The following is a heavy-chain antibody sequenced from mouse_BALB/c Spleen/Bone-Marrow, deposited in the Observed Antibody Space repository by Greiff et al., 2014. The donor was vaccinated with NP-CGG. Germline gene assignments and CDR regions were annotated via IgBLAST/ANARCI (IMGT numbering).Heavy chain of an antibody. J-gene: IGHJ2*01. V-gene: IGHV1S81*02. D-gene: IGHD4-1*01. CDR1: GYTFTSYY. CDR2: INPSNGGT. CDR3: TRGRTWDFDY. Sequence: VQRVESGAELVKPGASVKLSCKASGYTFTSYYMYWVKQRPGQGLEWIGEINPSNGGTNFNEKFKSRAILTVDKSSRTAYMQLSSLTSEDSAVYYCTRGRTWDFDYWGQGTTLKVSS.